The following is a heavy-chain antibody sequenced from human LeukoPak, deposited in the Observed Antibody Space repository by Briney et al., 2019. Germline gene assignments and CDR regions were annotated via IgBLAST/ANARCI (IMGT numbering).Heavy chain of an antibody. CDR1: GGSISSYY. Sequence: ETLSLTCTVSGGSISSYYWFWIRQPPGKGLDLIGYIYSSGITNYNPSLKSRVTISIDTSKNQFSLKLTSVTAADTAVYYCARDVGYCSSTSCYRGTWFAPWGQGPLVTVSS. J-gene: IGHJ5*02. V-gene: IGHV4-59*01. D-gene: IGHD2-2*01. CDR3: ARDVGYCSSTSCYRGTWFAP. CDR2: IYSSGIT.